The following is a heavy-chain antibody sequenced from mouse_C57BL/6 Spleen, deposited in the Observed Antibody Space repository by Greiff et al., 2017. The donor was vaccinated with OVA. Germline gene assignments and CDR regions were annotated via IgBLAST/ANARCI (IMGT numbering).Heavy chain of an antibody. CDR2: LWSGGST. CDR3: ARKPYYGSSYGYAMDY. J-gene: IGHJ4*01. V-gene: IGHV2-2*01. CDR1: GFSLTSYG. Sequence: VKLEESGPGLVQPSQSLSITCTVSGFSLTSYGVHWVRQSPGTGLEWLGVLWSGGSTDYNAAFISRLSISKDNSKSQVFFKMNSLQADDTAIYYCARKPYYGSSYGYAMDYWGQGTSVTVSS. D-gene: IGHD1-1*01.